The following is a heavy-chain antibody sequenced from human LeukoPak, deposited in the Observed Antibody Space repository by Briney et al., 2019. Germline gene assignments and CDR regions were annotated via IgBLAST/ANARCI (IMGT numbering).Heavy chain of an antibody. J-gene: IGHJ4*02. Sequence: GGSLRLSCAASGFTFSNFCMSWVRQAPGKGLEWVANIKQDGSGEYYVDSVKGRFTISRDSAKNSLYLQMNSLRAEDTAVYYCLRDLNWSLDQWGQGTLVTVSS. D-gene: IGHD1-20*01. CDR2: IKQDGSGE. CDR1: GFTFSNFC. CDR3: LRDLNWSLDQ. V-gene: IGHV3-7*01.